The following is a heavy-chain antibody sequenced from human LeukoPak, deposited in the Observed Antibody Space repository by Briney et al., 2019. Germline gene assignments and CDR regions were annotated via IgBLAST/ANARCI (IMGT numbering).Heavy chain of an antibody. Sequence: GGSLRLSCAASGFTFSVAAMTWVRQAPGKGLEWVSYISSSSTYTNYADSVKGRFTISRDNAKNSLYLQMNSLRAEDTAVYYCARGGGIQYYFDNWGQETLVTVSS. CDR1: GFTFSVAA. D-gene: IGHD3-16*01. CDR2: ISSSSTYT. V-gene: IGHV3-11*05. CDR3: ARGGGIQYYFDN. J-gene: IGHJ4*02.